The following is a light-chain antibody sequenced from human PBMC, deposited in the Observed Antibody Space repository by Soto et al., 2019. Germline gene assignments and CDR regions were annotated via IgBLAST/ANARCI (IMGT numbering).Light chain of an antibody. CDR1: QSVSSSY. Sequence: EIVLTQSPGTLSXSXXXXXXLSCRASQSVSSSYLAWYQQKPGQAPRLLIYGASSRATGIPDRFSGSGSGTDFTLTISRLEPEDFAVYYCQQYGSSPLTFGGGTKVEIK. J-gene: IGKJ4*01. V-gene: IGKV3-20*01. CDR3: QQYGSSPLT. CDR2: GAS.